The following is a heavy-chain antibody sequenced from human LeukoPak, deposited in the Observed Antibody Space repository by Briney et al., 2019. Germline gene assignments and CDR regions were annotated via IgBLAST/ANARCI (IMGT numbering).Heavy chain of an antibody. J-gene: IGHJ4*02. V-gene: IGHV1-2*02. D-gene: IGHD6-19*01. CDR3: ATMVLAVAGYDY. Sequence: ASVKVSCKASGYTFTSYDINWVRQATGQGLEWMGWINPNSGGTNYAQKFQGRLTMSRDTSISTAYMELSRLRSDDTAVYYCATMVLAVAGYDYWGQGTLVTVSS. CDR1: GYTFTSYD. CDR2: INPNSGGT.